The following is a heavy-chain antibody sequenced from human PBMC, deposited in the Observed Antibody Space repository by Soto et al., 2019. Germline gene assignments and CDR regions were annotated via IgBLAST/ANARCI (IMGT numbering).Heavy chain of an antibody. CDR3: ARDAFDI. J-gene: IGHJ3*02. CDR1: GGSIRTSY. V-gene: IGHV4-59*01. CDR2: TYNSGST. Sequence: QVQLQESGPGLVKPSETLSLTCTVSGGSIRTSYLSWIRQPPGKGLEWIGYTYNSGSTNYNPSLKRRVTISVDTSKNQFSLHLSSVTAADTAVYYCARDAFDIWGQGTMVTVSS.